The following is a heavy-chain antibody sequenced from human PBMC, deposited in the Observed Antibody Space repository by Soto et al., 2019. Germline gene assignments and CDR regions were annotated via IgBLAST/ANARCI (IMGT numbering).Heavy chain of an antibody. CDR2: IYYSGST. CDR3: AGGPQTNLRLYEPDYYCCMDV. V-gene: IGHV4-39*01. D-gene: IGHD3-3*01. J-gene: IGHJ6*02. CDR1: GGSISSSSYY. Sequence: PSETLSLTCTVSGGSISSSSYYWGWIRQPPGKGLEWIGSIYYSGSTYYNPSLKSRVTISVGTSKNQFSLKLSSVTAADTAVYYCAGGPQTNLRLYEPDYYCCMDVWGQGTTVTVSS.